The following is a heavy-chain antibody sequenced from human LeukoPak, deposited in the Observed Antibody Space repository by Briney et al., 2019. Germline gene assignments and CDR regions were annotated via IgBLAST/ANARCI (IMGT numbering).Heavy chain of an antibody. V-gene: IGHV3-21*04. CDR1: GLTFSTYN. D-gene: IGHD1-26*01. CDR3: ARKGLGGELGGFDS. Sequence: GGSLRLSCAGSGLTFSTYNMNWVRQAPGKGLEWVSSISTSGIYIYYADSVKGRFTISRDNAKNSLYLQMNSLRVEDTALYYCARKGLGGELGGFDSWGQGTLVTVSS. J-gene: IGHJ4*02. CDR2: ISTSGIYI.